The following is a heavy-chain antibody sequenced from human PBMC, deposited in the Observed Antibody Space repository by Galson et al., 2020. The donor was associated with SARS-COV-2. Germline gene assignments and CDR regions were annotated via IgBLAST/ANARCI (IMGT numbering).Heavy chain of an antibody. D-gene: IGHD3-22*01. CDR2: NSYDGNN. CDR1: GFTFSNYV. J-gene: IGHJ4*02. Sequence: GGSLRLSCVASGFTFSNYVMHWVRQAPGKGLEWVAINSYDGNNHSADPVKGRFTISRDNSKSTLYLQMNSLRPEDTAVYYCAKETADYDSSNFDFWGQGTLVTVSS. CDR3: AKETADYDSSNFDF. V-gene: IGHV3-30*18.